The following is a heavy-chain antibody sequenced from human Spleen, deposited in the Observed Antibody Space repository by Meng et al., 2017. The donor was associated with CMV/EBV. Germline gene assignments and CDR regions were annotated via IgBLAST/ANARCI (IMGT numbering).Heavy chain of an antibody. CDR2: INPSDDST. V-gene: IGHV1-46*01. Sequence: YTFTTYYVNWVRQVPGQGLEWMAIINPSDDSTNCAQKFQGRLAMTSDSSTSTVFMELSSLTADDTAVYYCARGATGTTRLDYYFDHWGQGTLVTVSS. D-gene: IGHD1-1*01. CDR3: ARGATGTTRLDYYFDH. J-gene: IGHJ4*02. CDR1: YTFTTYY.